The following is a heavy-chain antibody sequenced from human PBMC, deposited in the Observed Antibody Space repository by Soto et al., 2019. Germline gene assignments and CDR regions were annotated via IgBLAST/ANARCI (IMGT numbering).Heavy chain of an antibody. Sequence: GGSLRLSCAASGFTFSSYAMHWVRQAPGKGLEWVAVISYDGSNKYYADSVKGRFTISRDNSKNTLYLQMNSLRAEDTAVYYCARDVGPAAGLFDYWGQGTLVTVSS. CDR3: ARDVGPAAGLFDY. V-gene: IGHV3-30-3*01. D-gene: IGHD6-25*01. J-gene: IGHJ4*02. CDR2: ISYDGSNK. CDR1: GFTFSSYA.